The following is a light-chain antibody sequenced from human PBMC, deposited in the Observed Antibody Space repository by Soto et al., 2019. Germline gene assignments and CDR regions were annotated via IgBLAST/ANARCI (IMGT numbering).Light chain of an antibody. Sequence: DSQVTQSPSSLSASVGDRVTITCRASQNIKNYVNWYQRKPGTAPRLLIYAASNLHSGVPSRFSASGSGTEFALNISGLQPDDFGTYYCQQGFSLPWTFGQGTKVDIK. V-gene: IGKV1-39*01. CDR1: QNIKNY. CDR2: AAS. CDR3: QQGFSLPWT. J-gene: IGKJ1*01.